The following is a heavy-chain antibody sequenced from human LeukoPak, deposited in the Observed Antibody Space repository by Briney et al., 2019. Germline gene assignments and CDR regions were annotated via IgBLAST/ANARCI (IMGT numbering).Heavy chain of an antibody. CDR2: ISSSSSYI. D-gene: IGHD3-22*01. Sequence: GGSLRLSCAASGFTFSSYSMNWVRQAPGKGLEWVSSISSSSSYIYSADSVKGRFTISRDNAKNSLYLQMNSLRAEDTAVYYCARYYYDSSGYYYFDYWGQGTLVTVSS. J-gene: IGHJ4*02. CDR3: ARYYYDSSGYYYFDY. CDR1: GFTFSSYS. V-gene: IGHV3-21*01.